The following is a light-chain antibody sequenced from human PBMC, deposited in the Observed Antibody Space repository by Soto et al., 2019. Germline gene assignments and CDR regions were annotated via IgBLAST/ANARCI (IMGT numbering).Light chain of an antibody. CDR1: SSNIGAGYG. CDR2: GDY. J-gene: IGLJ1*01. Sequence: QSVLTQPPSVSGAPGHRVTISCTGSSSNIGAGYGVHWYQQLPGTAPKLLIYGDYNRPSGVPDRFSGSKSGTSASLAITGLQAEDEADYYCQSYDSSLSTVFGTGTKLTVL. CDR3: QSYDSSLSTV. V-gene: IGLV1-40*01.